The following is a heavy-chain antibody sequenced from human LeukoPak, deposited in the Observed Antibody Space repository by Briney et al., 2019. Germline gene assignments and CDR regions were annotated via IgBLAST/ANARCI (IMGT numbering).Heavy chain of an antibody. CDR2: INPDKGGT. CDR3: ARGREMTIIRGYFQN. J-gene: IGHJ1*01. D-gene: IGHD5-24*01. CDR1: GYTFTCHY. V-gene: IGHV1-2*02. Sequence: ASVKVSCPASGYTFTCHYLHWVRQAPGQGLAWMGWINPDKGGTNYAQQLQGRVTMPRHTPISTVYMELNRLRSDETDVYDCARGREMTIIRGYFQNWGKGTLVTVSS.